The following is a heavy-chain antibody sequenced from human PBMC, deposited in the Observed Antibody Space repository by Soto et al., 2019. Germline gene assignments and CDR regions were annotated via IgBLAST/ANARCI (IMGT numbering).Heavy chain of an antibody. D-gene: IGHD6-13*01. CDR1: GGSISSGGYY. V-gene: IGHV4-31*03. J-gene: IGHJ5*02. CDR3: ARDRGVGSSSWYWFDP. Sequence: QVQLQESGPGLVKPSQTLSLTCTVSGGSISSGGYYWSWIRQHPGKGLEWIGYIYYSGSTYYNPYLKSRVTISVDTSKNQFSLKLSSVTAADTAVYYCARDRGVGSSSWYWFDPWGQGTLVTVSS. CDR2: IYYSGST.